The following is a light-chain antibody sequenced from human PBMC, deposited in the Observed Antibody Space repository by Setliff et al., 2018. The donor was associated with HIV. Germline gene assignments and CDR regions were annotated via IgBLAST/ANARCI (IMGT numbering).Light chain of an antibody. J-gene: IGKJ1*01. Sequence: DIVMTQSPDSLTVSLGGRATINYKSSQSLLYDSKNKNYLTWYQHKTGQPPKLLIYWASARETGVPDRFNGSGSGTDFTLTISNLQAEDVAVYFCQQHFTIPWTFGQGTKVDIK. CDR1: QSLLYDSKNKNY. CDR2: WAS. CDR3: QQHFTIPWT. V-gene: IGKV4-1*01.